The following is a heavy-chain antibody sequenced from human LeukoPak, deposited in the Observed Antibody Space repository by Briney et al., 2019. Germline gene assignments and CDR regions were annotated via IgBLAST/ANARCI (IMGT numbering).Heavy chain of an antibody. J-gene: IGHJ4*02. CDR3: AREPVWGYLAYFDY. D-gene: IGHD5-18*01. Sequence: ASVKVSCKASGYTFTGYCMHWVRQAPGQGLEWMGRINPNSGGTNYAQKFQGRVTMTRDTSISTAYMELSRLRSDDTAVYYCAREPVWGYLAYFDYWGQGTLVTVSS. CDR2: INPNSGGT. V-gene: IGHV1-2*06. CDR1: GYTFTGYC.